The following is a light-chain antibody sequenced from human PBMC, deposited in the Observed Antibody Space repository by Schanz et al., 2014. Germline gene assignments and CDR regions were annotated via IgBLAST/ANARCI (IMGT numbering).Light chain of an antibody. V-gene: IGLV7-43*01. CDR3: LLYYGGAWV. CDR2: STN. CDR1: TGAVTSGYY. Sequence: QAVVTQEPSLTVSPGGTVTLTCASSTGAVTSGYYPNWFQQKPGQAPRALIYSTNNKQSWTPARFSDSLLGGKAALTLSGVQPEDEAEYYCLLYYGGAWVFGGGTKLTVL. J-gene: IGLJ3*02.